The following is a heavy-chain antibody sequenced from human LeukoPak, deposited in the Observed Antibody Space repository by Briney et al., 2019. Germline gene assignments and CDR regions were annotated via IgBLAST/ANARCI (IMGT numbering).Heavy chain of an antibody. V-gene: IGHV1-46*01. J-gene: IGHJ5*02. Sequence: RASVKVSCEASGYTFTSYYMHWVRQAPGQGLEWMGIINPSGGSTSYAQKFQGRVTMTRDTSTSTVYMELSSLRSEDTAVYYCARDSGYCSSTSCFGAPVYYNWFDPWGQGTLVTVSS. CDR3: ARDSGYCSSTSCFGAPVYYNWFDP. CDR1: GYTFTSYY. CDR2: INPSGGST. D-gene: IGHD2-2*01.